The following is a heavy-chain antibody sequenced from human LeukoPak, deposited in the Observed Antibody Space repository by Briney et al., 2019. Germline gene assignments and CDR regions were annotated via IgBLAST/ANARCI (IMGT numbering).Heavy chain of an antibody. CDR3: ARAAVEHMGYCSGGSCYSRAYYFDY. V-gene: IGHV1-2*02. D-gene: IGHD2-15*01. Sequence: GASVKVSCKASGYTFTGYYMHWVRQAPGQGLEWMGWINPNSGGTNYAQKFQGRVTMTRDTSISTAYMELSRLRSDDTAVYYCARAAVEHMGYCSGGSCYSRAYYFDYWGQGTLVTVSS. CDR1: GYTFTGYY. J-gene: IGHJ4*02. CDR2: INPNSGGT.